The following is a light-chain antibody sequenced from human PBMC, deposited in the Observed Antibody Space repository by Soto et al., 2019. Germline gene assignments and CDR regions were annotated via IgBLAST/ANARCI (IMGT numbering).Light chain of an antibody. V-gene: IGKV1-39*01. CDR1: QGISSY. Sequence: IRMTQSPSSFSASTGDMVTITCRASQGISSYLNWYQQKPGKVPKLLIYAASSLQSGVPSRFSGSGSGTDFTLTSSSLQPEDFATYYCQQSYDMPWTFGQGTKVDIK. CDR3: QQSYDMPWT. CDR2: AAS. J-gene: IGKJ1*01.